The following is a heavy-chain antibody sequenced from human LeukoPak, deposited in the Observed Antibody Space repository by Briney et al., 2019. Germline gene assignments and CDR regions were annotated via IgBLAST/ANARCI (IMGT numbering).Heavy chain of an antibody. D-gene: IGHD3-22*01. J-gene: IGHJ5*02. CDR3: ARSISGLYYYDSSAHYRQNWFDP. V-gene: IGHV4-59*01. CDR2: IYYSGST. Sequence: PSETLSLTCTVSGGSISSYYWSWIRQPPGKGLEWIGYIYYSGSTNYNPSLKSRVTISVDTSKNQFSLKLSSVTAADTAVYYCARSISGLYYYDSSAHYRQNWFDPWGQGTLVTVSS. CDR1: GGSISSYY.